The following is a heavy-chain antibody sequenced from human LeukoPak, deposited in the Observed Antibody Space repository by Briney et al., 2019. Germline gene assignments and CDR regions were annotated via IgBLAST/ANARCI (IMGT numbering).Heavy chain of an antibody. CDR3: STRGD. CDR1: GGSFSDYF. V-gene: IGHV4-34*01. Sequence: SETLSLTCAVYGGSFSDYFWSWIRQPPGKGLEWIGEINHRGSTNYNPSLKSRVTISVYKSKNQFSLKVTSVTAADTAVYYCSTRGDWGQGTLVTVSS. CDR2: INHRGST. J-gene: IGHJ4*02.